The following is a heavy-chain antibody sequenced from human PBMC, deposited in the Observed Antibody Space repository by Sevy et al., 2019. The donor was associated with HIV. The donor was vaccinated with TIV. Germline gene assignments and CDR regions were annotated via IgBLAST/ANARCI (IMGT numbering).Heavy chain of an antibody. Sequence: SETLSLTCTVSGGSISSSSYYWGWIRQPPGKGLEWIGSIYYSGSTYYNPSLKSRVTISVDTYKNQFSLKLSSVTAADTAVYYCARLESIAVAGFDYWGQGTLVTVSS. CDR1: GGSISSSSYY. V-gene: IGHV4-39*01. CDR2: IYYSGST. J-gene: IGHJ4*02. D-gene: IGHD6-19*01. CDR3: ARLESIAVAGFDY.